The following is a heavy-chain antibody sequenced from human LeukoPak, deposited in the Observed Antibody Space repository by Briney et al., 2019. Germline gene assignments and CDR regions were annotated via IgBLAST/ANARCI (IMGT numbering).Heavy chain of an antibody. Sequence: SVKGRFTISRDSAKNSLYLQMNSLRAEDTAVYYCARDRFSRSQPLDYSGQGTLVTVSS. J-gene: IGHJ4*02. V-gene: IGHV3-48*03. CDR3: ARDRFSRSQPLDY. D-gene: IGHD3-3*02.